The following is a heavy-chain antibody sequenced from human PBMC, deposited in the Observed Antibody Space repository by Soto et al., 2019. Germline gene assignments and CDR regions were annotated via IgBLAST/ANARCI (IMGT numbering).Heavy chain of an antibody. Sequence: QVQLVQSGAEVKNPGSSVKVSCKASGGTFSRDAISWVRQAPGQGLEWMGGIIPMFGTAKYVQKFPGRLTITADESTTTAYMELRSLRSDDTAVYYCARGVVVVAASQLGWFDPWGQGTLVTVSS. D-gene: IGHD2-15*01. V-gene: IGHV1-69*01. CDR3: ARGVVVVAASQLGWFDP. J-gene: IGHJ5*02. CDR2: IIPMFGTA. CDR1: GGTFSRDA.